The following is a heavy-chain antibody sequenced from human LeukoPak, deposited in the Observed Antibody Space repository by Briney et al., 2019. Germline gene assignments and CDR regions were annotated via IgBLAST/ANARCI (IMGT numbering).Heavy chain of an antibody. V-gene: IGHV4-39*07. Sequence: PSETLSLTCTVSGGSISSSSYYWGWIRQPPGKGLEWIGSIYYSGSTYHNPSLKSRVTISVDTSKNQFSLKLSSVTAADTAVYYCAREKGGQRRSAPNAWYYYYYMDVWGKGTTVTVSS. J-gene: IGHJ6*03. CDR2: IYYSGST. D-gene: IGHD6-25*01. CDR1: GGSISSSSYY. CDR3: AREKGGQRRSAPNAWYYYYYMDV.